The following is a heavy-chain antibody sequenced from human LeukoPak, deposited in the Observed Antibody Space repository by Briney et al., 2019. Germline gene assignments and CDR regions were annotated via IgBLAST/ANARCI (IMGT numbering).Heavy chain of an antibody. J-gene: IGHJ5*02. Sequence: GGSLRLSCAASGLTFSSHWMHWVRQVPGKGLEWLSYAEITGRRTGYAESVKGRFTISRDNAKNTVYLQMSSLRAEDTAIYYCVRDPGNGWGFDPWGQGTLVTVSS. CDR1: GLTFSSHW. V-gene: IGHV3-74*01. CDR2: AEITGRRT. CDR3: VRDPGNGWGFDP. D-gene: IGHD6-19*01.